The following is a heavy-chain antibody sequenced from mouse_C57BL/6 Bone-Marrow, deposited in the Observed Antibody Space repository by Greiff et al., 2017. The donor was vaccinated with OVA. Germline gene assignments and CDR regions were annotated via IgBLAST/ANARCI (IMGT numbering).Heavy chain of an antibody. Sequence: EVKLQESEGGLVQPGSSMKLSCTASGFTFSDYYMAWVRQVPEKGLEWVANFNYDGSSTYYLDSLKSRFIISRDNAKNILYLQMSSLKSEDTASYYCARGGWDWYFDVWGTGTTVTVSS. V-gene: IGHV5-16*01. CDR1: GFTFSDYY. D-gene: IGHD3-3*01. CDR3: ARGGWDWYFDV. CDR2: FNYDGSST. J-gene: IGHJ1*03.